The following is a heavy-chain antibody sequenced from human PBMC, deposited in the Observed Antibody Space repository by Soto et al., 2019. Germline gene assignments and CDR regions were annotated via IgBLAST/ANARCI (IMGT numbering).Heavy chain of an antibody. V-gene: IGHV3-74*03. J-gene: IGHJ4*02. D-gene: IGHD3-3*02. Sequence: EVQLVESGGGLVQPGESLRLSCAASGLTFSSYWMHWVRQAPGKGLVWVSRINTDGSVAMYVDSVKGRFTISRDNAKNTLYLHMNSLEAEDTAVYDCVRDMHLWSLESWGQGTLVTVSS. CDR1: GLTFSSYW. CDR2: INTDGSVA. CDR3: VRDMHLWSLES.